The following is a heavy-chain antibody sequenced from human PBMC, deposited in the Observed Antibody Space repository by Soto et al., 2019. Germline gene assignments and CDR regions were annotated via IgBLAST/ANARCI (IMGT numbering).Heavy chain of an antibody. CDR1: GGSVSSGSYY. CDR2: IYYSGST. V-gene: IGHV4-61*01. J-gene: IGHJ4*02. D-gene: IGHD2-15*01. Sequence: QVQLQESGPGLVKPSETLSLTCTVSGGSVSSGSYYWSWIRQPPGKGLEWIGYIYYSGSTNYNPSLKSRVTISVDTSKNQFSLKLSSVTAADTAVYYCARGHCSGVSCYREERYYFDYWGQGTLVTVSS. CDR3: ARGHCSGVSCYREERYYFDY.